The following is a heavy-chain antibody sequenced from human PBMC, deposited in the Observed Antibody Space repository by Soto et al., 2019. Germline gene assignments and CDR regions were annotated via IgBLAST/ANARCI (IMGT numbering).Heavy chain of an antibody. CDR3: AVAVAGPTAIGY. J-gene: IGHJ4*02. CDR2: INSDGSST. D-gene: IGHD6-19*01. CDR1: GFTFSSYW. V-gene: IGHV3-74*01. Sequence: EVQLVESGGGLVQPGGSLRLSCAASGFTFSSYWMHWVRQAPGKGLVWVSRINSDGSSTSYADSVKGRFTISRDNAKNTLYLQMNSLRAEDTAVYYGAVAVAGPTAIGYWGQGTLVTVSS.